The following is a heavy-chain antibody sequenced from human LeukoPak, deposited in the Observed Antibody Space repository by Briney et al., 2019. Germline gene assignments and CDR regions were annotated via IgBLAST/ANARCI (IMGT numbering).Heavy chain of an antibody. V-gene: IGHV3-23*01. J-gene: IGHJ4*02. CDR3: ARFIVVVPAAMAAIDY. CDR1: GFTFSSYA. CDR2: ISGSGGST. D-gene: IGHD2-2*01. Sequence: GGSLRLSCAASGFTFSSYAMSWVRQAPGRGLEWVSGISGSGGSTYYADSVKGRFTISRDNSKNTLYLQMNSLRAEDTAVYYCARFIVVVPAAMAAIDYWGQGTLVTVSS.